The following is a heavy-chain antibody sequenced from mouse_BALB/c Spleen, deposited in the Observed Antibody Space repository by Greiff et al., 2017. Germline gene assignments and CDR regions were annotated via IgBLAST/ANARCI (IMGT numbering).Heavy chain of an antibody. Sequence: VKLLESGPGLVAPSQSLSITCTVSGFSLTGYGVNWVRQPPGKGLEWLGMIWGDGSTDYNSALKSRLSISKDNSKSQVFLKMNSLQTDDTARYYCAREGHYGSSSFDYWGQGTTLTVSS. CDR3: AREGHYGSSSFDY. CDR2: IWGDGST. CDR1: GFSLTGYG. J-gene: IGHJ2*01. D-gene: IGHD1-1*01. V-gene: IGHV2-6-7*01.